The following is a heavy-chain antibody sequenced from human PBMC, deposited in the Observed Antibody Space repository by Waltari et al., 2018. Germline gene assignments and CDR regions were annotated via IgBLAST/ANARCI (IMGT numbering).Heavy chain of an antibody. V-gene: IGHV3-11*01. CDR1: GFTFSDYY. CDR2: ISGIGSTT. J-gene: IGHJ4*02. D-gene: IGHD3-9*01. Sequence: QVLLVESGGGLVKPGGSLRLSCAASGFTFSDYYMSWVRQAPGTCLEGVSQISGIGSTTKYAASVKGRFTISRDNAKNSVFLQLNSLRADDTAMYYCVRDERWLHLIGTFDSWGQGTLVTVSS. CDR3: VRDERWLHLIGTFDS.